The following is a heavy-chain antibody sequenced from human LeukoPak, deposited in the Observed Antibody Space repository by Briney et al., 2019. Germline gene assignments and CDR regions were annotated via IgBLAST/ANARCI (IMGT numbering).Heavy chain of an antibody. J-gene: IGHJ4*02. V-gene: IGHV3-48*04. CDR2: ISSSGSTI. D-gene: IGHD3-9*01. CDR1: GFTFSSYA. Sequence: GGSLRLSCAASGFTFSSYAMHWIRQAPGKGLEWVSYISSSGSTIYYADSVKGRFTISRDNAKNSLYLQMNSLRAEDTAVYYCARSRYFDWSSWGQGTLVTVSS. CDR3: ARSRYFDWSS.